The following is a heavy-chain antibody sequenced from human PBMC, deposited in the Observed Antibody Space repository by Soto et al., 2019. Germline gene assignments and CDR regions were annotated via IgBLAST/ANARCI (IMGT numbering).Heavy chain of an antibody. J-gene: IGHJ4*02. CDR2: TYWSDNE. V-gene: IGHV2-5*01. CDR3: AYVVRGWYEPFDQ. CDR1: GFSLTSDGMG. D-gene: IGHD6-19*01. Sequence: QITLKESGPTVVKPTQTLTLTCTFSGFSLTSDGMGVGWIRQPPGKGLEWLAVTYWSDNEYLSPSLKNRLTXTXDXXRNQVGLIMANMDPVDTATYYCAYVVRGWYEPFDQWGQGTLITVSS.